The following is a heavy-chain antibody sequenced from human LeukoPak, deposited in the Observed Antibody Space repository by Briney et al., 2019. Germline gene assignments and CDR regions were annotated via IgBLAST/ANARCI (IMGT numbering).Heavy chain of an antibody. V-gene: IGHV3-30-3*01. D-gene: IGHD1-26*01. J-gene: IGHJ4*02. CDR1: GFTFSSYA. CDR3: ARDGPYSGSYWGGYFDY. Sequence: GGSLRLSCAASGFTFSSYAMHWVRQAPGKGLEWVAVISYDGSNKYYADSVKGRFTISRDNSKNTLYLQMNSLRAEDTAVYYCARDGPYSGSYWGGYFDYWGQGTLVTVSS. CDR2: ISYDGSNK.